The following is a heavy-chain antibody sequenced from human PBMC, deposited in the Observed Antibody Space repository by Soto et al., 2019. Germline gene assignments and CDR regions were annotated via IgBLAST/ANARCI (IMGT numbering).Heavy chain of an antibody. J-gene: IGHJ4*02. CDR1: GGTFSSYA. CDR2: IIPIFGTA. V-gene: IGHV1-69*01. D-gene: IGHD3-9*01. CDR3: ASSKPPSAILTGHAYYFHY. Sequence: QVQLVQSGAEVKKPGSSVKVSCKASGGTFSSYAISWVRQAPGQGLEWMGGIIPIFGTANYAQKFQGRVTITADESTSTAYMELSGLRSEDTAVYYCASSKPPSAILTGHAYYFHYWGQGTLVTVSS.